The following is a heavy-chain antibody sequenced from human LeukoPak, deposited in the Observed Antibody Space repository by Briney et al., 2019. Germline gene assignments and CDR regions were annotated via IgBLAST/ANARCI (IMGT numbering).Heavy chain of an antibody. CDR1: GYTFTGYY. D-gene: IGHD1-26*01. Sequence: EASVKVSCKASGYTFTGYYMHWVRQAPGQGLEWMGWINPNSGGTNYAQKFQGRVNMTRDTSISTAYMELSRLRSDDTAVYYCARDPGIVGDLDPWGQGTLVTVSS. CDR2: INPNSGGT. CDR3: ARDPGIVGDLDP. J-gene: IGHJ5*02. V-gene: IGHV1-2*02.